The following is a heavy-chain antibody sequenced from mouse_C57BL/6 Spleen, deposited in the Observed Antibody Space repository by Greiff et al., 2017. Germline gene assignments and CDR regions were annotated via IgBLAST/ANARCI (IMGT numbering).Heavy chain of an antibody. V-gene: IGHV1-69*01. CDR2: IDPSDSYT. J-gene: IGHJ1*03. D-gene: IGHD1-1*01. CDR1: GYTFTSYW. Sequence: QVQLQQPGAELVMPGASVKLSCKASGYTFTSYWMHWVKQRPGQGLEWIGEIDPSDSYTNSNQKFKGKSTLTVDKSSSTAYMQLSSLTSEDSAVYYCASAGSSYVGYFDVWGTGTTVTVSS. CDR3: ASAGSSYVGYFDV.